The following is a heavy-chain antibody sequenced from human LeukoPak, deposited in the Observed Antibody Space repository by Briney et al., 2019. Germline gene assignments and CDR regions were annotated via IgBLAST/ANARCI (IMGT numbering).Heavy chain of an antibody. V-gene: IGHV3-33*01. CDR2: IWYDGSSK. CDR1: GFTFSSYG. Sequence: GGSLRLSCAASGFTFSSYGMHWVRQAPGKGLEWVALIWYDGSSKHYADSVRGRFTISRDNSMNTLYLQMNSLRAEDTAVYYCARDFELSHWGQGTLVTVSS. CDR3: ARDFELSH. D-gene: IGHD3-16*02. J-gene: IGHJ4*02.